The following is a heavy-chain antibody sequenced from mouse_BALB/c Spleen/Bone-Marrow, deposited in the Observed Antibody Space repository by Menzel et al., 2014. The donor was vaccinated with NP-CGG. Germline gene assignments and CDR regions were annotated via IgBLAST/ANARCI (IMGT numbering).Heavy chain of an antibody. J-gene: IGHJ1*01. D-gene: IGHD2-3*01. CDR2: IYPGDDDT. CDR3: AKGKDGGSPYFDV. CDR1: GYAFSSYW. Sequence: QVQLQQPGAELVRPGSSVKISCKASGYAFSSYWMNWVKQRPGQGLEWIGQIYPGDDDTNFNGKFKGKATLTADKSSSTVHMQLSSLTSEDSAVYFCAKGKDGGSPYFDVWGAGTTVTVSS. V-gene: IGHV1-80*01.